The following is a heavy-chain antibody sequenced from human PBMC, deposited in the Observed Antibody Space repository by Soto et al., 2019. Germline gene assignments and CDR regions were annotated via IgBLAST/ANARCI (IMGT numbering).Heavy chain of an antibody. D-gene: IGHD5-18*01. V-gene: IGHV4-34*01. CDR1: GGSFSGYY. J-gene: IGHJ5*02. CDR2: INHSGST. Sequence: PSETLSLTCAVYGGSFSGYYWSWIRQPPGKGLEWIGEINHSGSTNYNPSLKSRVTISVDTSKNQFSLKLSSVTAADTAVYYCARAPGGYHSNWFDPWGQGTLVTVSS. CDR3: ARAPGGYHSNWFDP.